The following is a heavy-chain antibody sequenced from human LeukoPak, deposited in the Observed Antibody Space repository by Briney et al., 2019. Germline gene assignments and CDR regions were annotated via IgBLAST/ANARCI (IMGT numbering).Heavy chain of an antibody. CDR1: GGSISSYY. D-gene: IGHD3-10*02. CDR3: ARMFQYYYMDV. J-gene: IGHJ6*03. Sequence: SETLSLTCTVSGGSISSYYWSWIRQPPGKGLEWIGYIYSSGSTNYNPSLKSRVTISVDTSRNQFSLKPSSVTAADTAMYYCARMFQYYYMDVWGKGTTVTVSS. V-gene: IGHV4-59*01. CDR2: IYSSGST.